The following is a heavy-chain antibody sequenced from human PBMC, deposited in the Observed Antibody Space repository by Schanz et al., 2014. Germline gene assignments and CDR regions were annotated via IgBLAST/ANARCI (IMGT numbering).Heavy chain of an antibody. J-gene: IGHJ3*02. Sequence: EVQLVESGGGLVQPGGSLTLSCAASGFTFSSYLMSWVRQAPGKGLEWVSGIGGSGGSTDYADSVKGRSTISRDNSKNTVHLQMNSLRAEDTAVYFCAKDRWRATVMVDAFDIWGQGTKVTVSS. V-gene: IGHV3-23*04. CDR1: GFTFSSYL. D-gene: IGHD4-4*01. CDR2: IGGSGGST. CDR3: AKDRWRATVMVDAFDI.